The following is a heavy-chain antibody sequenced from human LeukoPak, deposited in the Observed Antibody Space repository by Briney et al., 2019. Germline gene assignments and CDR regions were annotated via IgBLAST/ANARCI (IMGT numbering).Heavy chain of an antibody. Sequence: ASVKVSCRASGYTFTGYYMHWVRQAPGQGLEWMGWINPNSGGTNYAQKFQGRVTMTRDTSISTAYMELSRLRSDDTAVYYCAIAVAFGAARNDYYFDYWGQGTLVTVSS. CDR2: INPNSGGT. CDR1: GYTFTGYY. D-gene: IGHD6-19*01. J-gene: IGHJ4*02. CDR3: AIAVAFGAARNDYYFDY. V-gene: IGHV1-2*02.